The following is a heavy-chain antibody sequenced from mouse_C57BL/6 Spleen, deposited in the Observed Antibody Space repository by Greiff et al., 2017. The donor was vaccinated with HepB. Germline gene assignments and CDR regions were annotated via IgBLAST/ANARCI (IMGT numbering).Heavy chain of an antibody. V-gene: IGHV3-6*01. CDR1: GYSITSGYY. D-gene: IGHD2-1*01. J-gene: IGHJ4*01. CDR2: ISYDGSN. CDR3: ARREGDLLCSNYYAMDY. Sequence: EVKLVESGPGLVKPSQSLSLTCSVTGYSITSGYYWNWIRQFPGNKLEWMGYISYDGSNNYNPSLKNRISITRDTSKNQFFLKLNSVTTEDTATYYCARREGDLLCSNYYAMDYWGQGTSVTVSS.